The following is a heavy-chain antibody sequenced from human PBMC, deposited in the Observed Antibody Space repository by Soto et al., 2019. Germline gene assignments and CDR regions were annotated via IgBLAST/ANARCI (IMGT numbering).Heavy chain of an antibody. D-gene: IGHD3-22*01. CDR3: ATGQYYYDSSSYYYS. CDR1: GFTFSDYY. J-gene: IGHJ4*02. CDR2: ISSSSSYT. V-gene: IGHV3-11*05. Sequence: QVQLVESGGGLVKPGGSLRLSCAASGFTFSDYYMSWIRQAPGKGLEWVSYISSSSSYTNYADSVKGRFTISRDNAKNSLYLQMNSLRAEDTAVYYWATGQYYYDSSSYYYSWGQGTLVTVSS.